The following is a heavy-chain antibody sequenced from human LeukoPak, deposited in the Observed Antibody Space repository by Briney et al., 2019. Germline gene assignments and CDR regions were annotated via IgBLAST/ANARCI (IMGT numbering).Heavy chain of an antibody. J-gene: IGHJ3*02. V-gene: IGHV4-61*02. Sequence: SETLSLTCTVSGGSISSGSYYWSWIRQPAGKGLEWIGRIYTSGSTNYNPSLKSRVTISVDTSKNQFSLKLSSVTAADTAVYYCARTVVPADKEDAFDIWGQGTMVTVSS. D-gene: IGHD2-2*01. CDR2: IYTSGST. CDR3: ARTVVPADKEDAFDI. CDR1: GGSISSGSYY.